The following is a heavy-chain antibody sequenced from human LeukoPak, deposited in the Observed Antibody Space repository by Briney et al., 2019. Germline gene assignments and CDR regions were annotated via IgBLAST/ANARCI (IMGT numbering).Heavy chain of an antibody. J-gene: IGHJ4*02. Sequence: GGSLRLSCAASGFTFSSYALSWVRQAPGKGLEWVSVISAGGGTTYYADSVKGRFTISRDTSKDTVYLQMHSLRAEDTAVYYCAKGDVLPSYPTFDYWGQGTLVTVSS. V-gene: IGHV3-23*01. CDR1: GFTFSSYA. D-gene: IGHD3-9*01. CDR2: ISAGGGTT. CDR3: AKGDVLPSYPTFDY.